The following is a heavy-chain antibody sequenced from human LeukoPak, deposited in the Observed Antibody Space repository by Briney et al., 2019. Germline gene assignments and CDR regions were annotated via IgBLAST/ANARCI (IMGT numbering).Heavy chain of an antibody. Sequence: GGSLRLSCAASGFTFSNSWMHWVRQAPGKGLVWVSRIIADGSTTNYADSVKGRFTVSRDNANNILYLQMNSLRAEDAAVYYCIRDILNCGGDCLGYWGQGTLVTVSS. CDR1: GFTFSNSW. J-gene: IGHJ4*02. CDR2: IIADGSTT. CDR3: IRDILNCGGDCLGY. V-gene: IGHV3-74*01. D-gene: IGHD2-21*01.